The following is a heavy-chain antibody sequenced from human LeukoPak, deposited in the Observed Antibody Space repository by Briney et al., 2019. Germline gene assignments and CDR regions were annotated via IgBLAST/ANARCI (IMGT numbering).Heavy chain of an antibody. CDR3: ARPRGCSSSRCNNFDY. Sequence: PGGSLRLSCAVSGFTFSGFSMSWVRQAPGKGLEWVAKMNEYGSEIFYVDSVKGRFTISRDNAKNSLYLQMNRLGAEDTAVYYCARPRGCSSSRCNNFDYWGQGTLVTVSS. D-gene: IGHD2-2*01. J-gene: IGHJ4*02. CDR1: GFTFSGFS. CDR2: MNEYGSEI. V-gene: IGHV3-7*01.